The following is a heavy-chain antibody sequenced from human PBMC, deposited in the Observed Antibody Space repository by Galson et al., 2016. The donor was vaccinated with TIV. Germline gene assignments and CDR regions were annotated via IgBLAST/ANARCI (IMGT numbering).Heavy chain of an antibody. D-gene: IGHD3-22*01. V-gene: IGHV1-69*02. CDR3: AKMDSSGYYYARRFDF. Sequence: SVKVSCKASGGTLNSYTISWVRLAPGQGLEWMGRIIPIIGIGNSAKKFQGRVTITADISTSTVYMELSSLRSEDTAVYYCAKMDSSGYYYARRFDFWGQGTLVTVSS. CDR1: GGTLNSYT. J-gene: IGHJ4*02. CDR2: IIPIIGIG.